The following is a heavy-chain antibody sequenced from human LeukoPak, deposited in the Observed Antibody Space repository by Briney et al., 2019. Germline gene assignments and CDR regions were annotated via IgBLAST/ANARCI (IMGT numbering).Heavy chain of an antibody. CDR3: ARGRFLEWSDY. Sequence: GGSLRPSCAASGFTFSSYWMSWVRQAPGKGLEWVANIQQDGREKYYVDSVKGRFTISRDNAKNSLYLQMNSLRAEDTAVYYCARGRFLEWSDYWGQGTLVTVSS. D-gene: IGHD3-3*01. J-gene: IGHJ4*02. CDR2: IQQDGREK. CDR1: GFTFSSYW. V-gene: IGHV3-7*01.